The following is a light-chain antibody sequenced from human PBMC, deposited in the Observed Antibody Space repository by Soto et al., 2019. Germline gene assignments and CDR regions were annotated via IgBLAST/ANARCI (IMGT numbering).Light chain of an antibody. CDR3: QQYGNSPWT. J-gene: IGKJ1*01. CDR1: QGIGNA. V-gene: IGKV1-6*01. CDR2: GAS. Sequence: AIQMTQSPSSLSASVGDRVTISCRASQGIGNALGWYHQKPGKPPKVLIYGASNLQSGVPPRFSGSGSGTEFTLTISRLEPEDFAVYYCQQYGNSPWTLGQGTKVDIK.